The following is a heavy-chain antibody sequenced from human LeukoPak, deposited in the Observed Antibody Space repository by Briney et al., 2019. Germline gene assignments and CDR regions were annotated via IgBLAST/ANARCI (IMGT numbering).Heavy chain of an antibody. D-gene: IGHD6-19*01. CDR2: INQSGRT. CDR3: ATKHSVAVAANPPYFDY. V-gene: IGHV4-34*01. Sequence: KPSETLSLTCGVYGGSFSGYYWSWNRQPPGRGLEWIGEINQSGRTDYNPSLKSRVTISVDTSKNQFSLKLTSVTAADTGVYYCATKHSVAVAANPPYFDYRGQGTLVTVSS. CDR1: GGSFSGYY. J-gene: IGHJ4*02.